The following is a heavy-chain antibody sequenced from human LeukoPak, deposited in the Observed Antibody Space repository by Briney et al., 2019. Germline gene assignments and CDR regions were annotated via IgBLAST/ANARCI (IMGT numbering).Heavy chain of an antibody. V-gene: IGHV3-33*01. CDR2: IWYDGSNK. Sequence: PGRSLRLSCAASGFTFSSYGMHWVRQAPGKGLEWVAVIWYDGSNKYYADSVKGRFTISRDNSKNTLYLQMNSLRAEDTAVYYCARGDLQEAYFDYWGQGTLVTVSS. D-gene: IGHD4-11*01. CDR1: GFTFSSYG. CDR3: ARGDLQEAYFDY. J-gene: IGHJ4*02.